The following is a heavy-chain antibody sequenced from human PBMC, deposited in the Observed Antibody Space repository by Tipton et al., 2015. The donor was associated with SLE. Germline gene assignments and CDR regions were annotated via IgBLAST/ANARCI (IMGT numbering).Heavy chain of an antibody. V-gene: IGHV4-4*02. Sequence: TLSLTCTVSGGSMSSSNWWTWVRQPPGKGLEWIGQIYHSGTTNYNPSLKSRVTISVDTSKNQFSLKLSSVTAADTAVYYCASGILTGYAAFDIWGPGTMVTVSS. CDR1: GGSMSSSNW. CDR3: ASGILTGYAAFDI. J-gene: IGHJ3*02. D-gene: IGHD3-9*01. CDR2: IYHSGTT.